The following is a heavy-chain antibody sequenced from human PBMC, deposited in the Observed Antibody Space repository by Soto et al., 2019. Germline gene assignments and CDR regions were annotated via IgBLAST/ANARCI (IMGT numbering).Heavy chain of an antibody. J-gene: IGHJ4*02. CDR2: IYYSGTT. CDR3: ARGAYSDSSSYFDY. D-gene: IGHD6-6*01. Sequence: QGQLPESGPGLVKPSQTLSLTCTVSGDSISSGDHYWSWIRQPPGKGLEWIGYIYYSGTTYSRTSLQSRVTIPVDTSTNPLSLKLNSVTASDTAVYYCARGAYSDSSSYFDYWGQGTLVPVSS. CDR1: GDSISSGDHY. V-gene: IGHV4-30-4*01.